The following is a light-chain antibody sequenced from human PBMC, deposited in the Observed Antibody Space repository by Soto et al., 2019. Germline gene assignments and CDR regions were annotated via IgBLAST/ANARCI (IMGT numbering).Light chain of an antibody. V-gene: IGKV3-20*01. CDR2: GAS. Sequence: EIVLTQSPGTLSLSPGERATLSCRASQSVSSSYLGWYQQKPGQAPRLLIYGASSRATGIPDRFSGSGSGTDFPLTISILETEDFAVYYCQRYGGSPLYTFGQGTKLEIK. CDR3: QRYGGSPLYT. CDR1: QSVSSSY. J-gene: IGKJ2*01.